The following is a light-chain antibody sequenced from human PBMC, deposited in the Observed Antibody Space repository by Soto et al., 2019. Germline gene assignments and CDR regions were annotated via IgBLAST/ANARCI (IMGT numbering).Light chain of an antibody. CDR1: QSVSSSY. CDR2: GAS. CDR3: QQYGSSPT. V-gene: IGKV3-20*01. J-gene: IGKJ2*01. Sequence: EIVLTQSPGTLSLSPGERATLSCRASQSVSSSYLAWYQQKPGQAPRLLIYGASSRATGIPDRFSGSGSGTDFTITISRLEPEDFAVYYCQQYGSSPTFGQGTQLEIK.